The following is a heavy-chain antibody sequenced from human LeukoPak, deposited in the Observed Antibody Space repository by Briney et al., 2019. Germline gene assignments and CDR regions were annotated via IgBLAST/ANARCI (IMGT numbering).Heavy chain of an antibody. J-gene: IGHJ5*02. CDR1: GYTFTGYY. Sequence: APVKVSCKASGYTFTGYYMHWVRQAPGQGLEWMGWINPNSGGTNYAQKFQGRVTMTRDTSISTAYMELSRLRSDDTAVYYCARVSGYCSSTSCYTGRFDPWGQGTLVTVSS. V-gene: IGHV1-2*02. CDR2: INPNSGGT. CDR3: ARVSGYCSSTSCYTGRFDP. D-gene: IGHD2-2*02.